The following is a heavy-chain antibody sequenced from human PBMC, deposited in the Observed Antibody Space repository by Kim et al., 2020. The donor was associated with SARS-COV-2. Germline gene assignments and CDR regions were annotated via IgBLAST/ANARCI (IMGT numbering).Heavy chain of an antibody. Sequence: YADSGKGRFTISRDNAKNSLNLQMNSLRAEDTALYYCAKDLGTRGYYGMDVWGQGTTVTVSS. J-gene: IGHJ6*02. D-gene: IGHD1-1*01. V-gene: IGHV3-9*01. CDR3: AKDLGTRGYYGMDV.